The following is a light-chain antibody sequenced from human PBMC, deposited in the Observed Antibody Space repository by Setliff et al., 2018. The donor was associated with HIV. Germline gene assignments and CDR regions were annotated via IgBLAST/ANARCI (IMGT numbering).Light chain of an antibody. V-gene: IGLV2-11*01. CDR1: TSDVGNYNY. CDR2: DVS. Sequence: QSALTQPRSVSGSPGQTVTLSCTGSTSDVGNYNYVSWYQQYPGKAPKLIIFDVSRRPSGVPDRFSGSKSQNTASLTISGLQPEGEADYYCSSYTITSTPYVFGTGTKVTVL. J-gene: IGLJ1*01. CDR3: SSYTITSTPYV.